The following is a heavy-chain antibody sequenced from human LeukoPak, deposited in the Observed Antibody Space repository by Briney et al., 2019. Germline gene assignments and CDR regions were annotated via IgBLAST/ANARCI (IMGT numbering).Heavy chain of an antibody. Sequence: SETLSLTCTVSGYSISSGYYWGWIRQPPGKGLEWIGSIYHSGSTYYNPSLKSRVTISVDTSKNQFSLKLSSVTAADTAVYHCARVDREYGSGSYYNHYYYYYMDVWGKGTTVTVSS. D-gene: IGHD3-10*01. CDR2: IYHSGST. J-gene: IGHJ6*03. CDR1: GYSISSGYY. V-gene: IGHV4-38-2*02. CDR3: ARVDREYGSGSYYNHYYYYYMDV.